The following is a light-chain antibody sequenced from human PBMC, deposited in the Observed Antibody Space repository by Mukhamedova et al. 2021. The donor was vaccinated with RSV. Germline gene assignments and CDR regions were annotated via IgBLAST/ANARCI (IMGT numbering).Light chain of an antibody. J-gene: IGLJ1*01. CDR3: SSYTSSSTRV. V-gene: IGLV2-14*03. Sequence: GKAPKLMIYDVSKRPSGVSNRFSGSKSGNTASLTISGLQAEDEADYYCSSYTSSSTRVFGTGTKVTVL. CDR2: DVS.